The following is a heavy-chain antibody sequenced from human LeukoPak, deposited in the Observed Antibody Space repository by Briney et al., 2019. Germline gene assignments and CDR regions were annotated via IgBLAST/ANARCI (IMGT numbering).Heavy chain of an antibody. CDR2: ISGSGGST. D-gene: IGHD1-26*01. J-gene: IGHJ4*02. CDR1: GFTFSSYA. CDR3: AKSGYSGSYQRFDY. Sequence: GGSLRLSCAASGFTFSSYAMSWVRQAPGKGLEWDSAISGSGGSTYYADSVKGRFTISRDNSKNTLYLQMNSLRAEDTAVYYCAKSGYSGSYQRFDYWGQGTLVTASS. V-gene: IGHV3-23*01.